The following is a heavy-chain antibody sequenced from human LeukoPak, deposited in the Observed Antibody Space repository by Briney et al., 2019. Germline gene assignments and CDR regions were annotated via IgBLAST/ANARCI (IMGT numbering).Heavy chain of an antibody. CDR3: ARDRGTYYYDSSGYHFDY. CDR1: GYTFTSYG. D-gene: IGHD3-22*01. V-gene: IGHV1-18*01. J-gene: IGHJ4*02. Sequence: GASVKVSCKASGYTFTSYGISWLRQAPGQGLEWMGWISAYNGNTNYAQKLQGRVTMTTDTSTSTAYMELRSLRSDDTAVYYCARDRGTYYYDSSGYHFDYWGQGTLVTVSS. CDR2: ISAYNGNT.